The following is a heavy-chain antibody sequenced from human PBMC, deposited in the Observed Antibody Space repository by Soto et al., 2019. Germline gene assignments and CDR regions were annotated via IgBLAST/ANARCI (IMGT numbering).Heavy chain of an antibody. D-gene: IGHD3-22*01. CDR2: MNPYNGNT. J-gene: IGHJ3*02. CDR3: ARDLWYYYDSSGSRDDFDI. CDR1: GYTFTSYD. V-gene: IGHV1-18*01. Sequence: GASVKVACEASGYTFTSYDIDWVRQATGQGFEWMGWMNPYNGNTNYAQKLQGRVTMTTDTSTSTAYMELRSLRSDDTAVYYCARDLWYYYDSSGSRDDFDIWGQGTMVTVS.